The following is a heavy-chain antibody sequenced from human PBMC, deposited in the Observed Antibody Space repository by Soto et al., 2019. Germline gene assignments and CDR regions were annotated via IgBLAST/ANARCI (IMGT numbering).Heavy chain of an antibody. CDR2: IIPIFGTA. V-gene: IGHV1-69*13. Sequence: ASVKVSCKASGGTFSSYAISWVRQAPGQGLEWMGGIIPIFGTANYAQKFQGRVTITADESTSTAYMELSSLRSEDTAVYYCARNMRLRLGDLSLSPLDPWGKGTLVTFPS. CDR1: GGTFSSYA. D-gene: IGHD3-16*01. J-gene: IGHJ5*02. CDR3: ARNMRLRLGDLSLSPLDP.